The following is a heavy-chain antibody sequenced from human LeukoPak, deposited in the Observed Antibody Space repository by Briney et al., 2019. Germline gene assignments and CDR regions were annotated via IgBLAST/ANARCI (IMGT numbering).Heavy chain of an antibody. J-gene: IGHJ4*02. CDR3: ARHMVIAHFFDY. V-gene: IGHV4-39*01. Sequence: SETLSLTCSVSGYSISSGTYYWGWIRQSPGKGPEWIGSVYYSGNTYYNPSLKSRVTISVDTSKNHFSLNLTSVTAADTAIYYCARHMVIAHFFDYWGQGILVTVSS. CDR2: VYYSGNT. D-gene: IGHD2-15*01. CDR1: GYSISSGTYY.